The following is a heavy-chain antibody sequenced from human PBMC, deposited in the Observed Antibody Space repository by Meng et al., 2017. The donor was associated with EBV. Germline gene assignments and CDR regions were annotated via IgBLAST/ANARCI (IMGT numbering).Heavy chain of an antibody. Sequence: VTLLQQGGAVMKHGSSTKSPSNASEGTFSSYAIRCGRQAPGQGLEWMGGNIHIIGTANYAQKLQGRVTITADKSTSTAYLELSSLRSEDTAVYYCARAEIAAAGRLDYWGQGTLVTVSS. D-gene: IGHD6-13*01. CDR2: NIHIIGTA. J-gene: IGHJ4*02. CDR1: EGTFSSYA. V-gene: IGHV1-69*06. CDR3: ARAEIAAAGRLDY.